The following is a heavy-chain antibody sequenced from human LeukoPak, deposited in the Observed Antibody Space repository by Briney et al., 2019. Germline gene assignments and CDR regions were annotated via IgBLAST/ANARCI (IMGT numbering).Heavy chain of an antibody. Sequence: PSETLSLTCTVSGGSISSSSYYWGWIRQPPGKGLEWIGSIYYSGSTYYNPSLKSRVTISVDTSKNQFSLKLNSVTAADTAVYYCGTAASRGAPKLWGQGTLVTVSS. V-gene: IGHV4-39*01. CDR3: GTAASRGAPKL. CDR1: GGSISSSSYY. CDR2: IYYSGST. D-gene: IGHD6-13*01. J-gene: IGHJ4*02.